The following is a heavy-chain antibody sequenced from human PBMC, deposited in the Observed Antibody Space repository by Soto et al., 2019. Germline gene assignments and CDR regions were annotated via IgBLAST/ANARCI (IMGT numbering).Heavy chain of an antibody. J-gene: IGHJ6*02. D-gene: IGHD6-19*01. CDR2: IVVGSGNT. CDR1: GFAFTSSA. Sequence: GASVKVSCKASGFAFTSSAVQWVRQARGQRLEWIGWIVVGSGNTNYAQKFQERVTITRDMSTSTAYMELSSLRSEDTAVYYCAAANGWSYYYGMDVWGQGTTVTVSS. CDR3: AAANGWSYYYGMDV. V-gene: IGHV1-58*01.